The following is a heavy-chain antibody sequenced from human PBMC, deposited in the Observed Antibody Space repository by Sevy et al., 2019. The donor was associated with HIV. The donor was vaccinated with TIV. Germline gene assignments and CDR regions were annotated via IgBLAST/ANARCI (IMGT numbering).Heavy chain of an antibody. V-gene: IGHV3-23*01. CDR2: FSAGGYT. D-gene: IGHD1-1*01. CDR3: ALERLSSNVAEYFQN. Sequence: WGSLRLSCAASGFTFSAYAMAWVRQAPGKGLEWVSVFSAGGYTYYADSVKGRFTLSRDNSKNSLFLQMNSLRAEDTAVYYCALERLSSNVAEYFQNWGQGTLVTVSS. CDR1: GFTFSAYA. J-gene: IGHJ1*01.